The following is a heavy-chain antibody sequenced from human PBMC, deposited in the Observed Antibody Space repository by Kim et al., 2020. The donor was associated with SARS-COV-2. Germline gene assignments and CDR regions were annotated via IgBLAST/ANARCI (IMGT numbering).Heavy chain of an antibody. J-gene: IGHJ6*02. D-gene: IGHD2-2*02. Sequence: GGSLRLSCAASGFTFDDYAMHWVRQAPGKGLEWVSLISGDGGSTYYADSVKGRFTISRDNSKNSLYLQMNSLRTEDTALYYCAKDLNRIFCSSTSCYILSLPSRYYYYGMDVWGQGTTVTVSS. V-gene: IGHV3-43*02. CDR3: AKDLNRIFCSSTSCYILSLPSRYYYYGMDV. CDR1: GFTFDDYA. CDR2: ISGDGGST.